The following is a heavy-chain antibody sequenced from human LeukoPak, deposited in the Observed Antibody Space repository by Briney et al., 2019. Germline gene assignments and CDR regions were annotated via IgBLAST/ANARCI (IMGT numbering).Heavy chain of an antibody. CDR1: GYTFTSYY. CDR3: ARDPDFWSGYIWFDP. D-gene: IGHD3-3*01. V-gene: IGHV1-46*01. CDR2: INPSGGST. Sequence: GASVKVSCKASGYTFTSYYMHWVRQAPGQGLEWMGIINPSGGSTSYAQKFQGRVTMTRDTSTSTVYMELSSLRSEDTVVYYCARDPDFWSGYIWFDPWGQGTLVTVSS. J-gene: IGHJ5*02.